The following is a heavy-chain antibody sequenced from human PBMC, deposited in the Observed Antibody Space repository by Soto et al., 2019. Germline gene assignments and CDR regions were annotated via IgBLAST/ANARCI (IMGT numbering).Heavy chain of an antibody. J-gene: IGHJ5*02. CDR1: GGSLTNAGYS. CDR2: IYHTGNA. D-gene: IGHD1-7*01. Sequence: LLQESGSGLVRPSQTLSVTCAVSGGSLTNAGYSWTWIRRAPGQGLEWTGHIYHTGNAYYKPSLQSRVTISLDMSKSHFSLNLTSVIAADTAIYYCARNWNYVGMNWFDPWGQGILVTVSS. V-gene: IGHV4-30-2*01. CDR3: ARNWNYVGMNWFDP.